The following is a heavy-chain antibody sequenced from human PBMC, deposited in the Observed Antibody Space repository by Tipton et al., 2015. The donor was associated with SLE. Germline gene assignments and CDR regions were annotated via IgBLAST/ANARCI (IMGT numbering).Heavy chain of an antibody. Sequence: TLSLTCTVSGGSISSGGYYWSWIRQPPGKGLEWFGYIYYSGSTNYNPSLKSRVTISVDTSKNQFSLKLSSVTAADTAVYYCARENPLRFGSSGGAFDIWGQGTMVTVSS. CDR3: ARENPLRFGSSGGAFDI. CDR2: IYYSGST. D-gene: IGHD3-10*01. V-gene: IGHV4-61*08. J-gene: IGHJ3*02. CDR1: GGSISSGGYY.